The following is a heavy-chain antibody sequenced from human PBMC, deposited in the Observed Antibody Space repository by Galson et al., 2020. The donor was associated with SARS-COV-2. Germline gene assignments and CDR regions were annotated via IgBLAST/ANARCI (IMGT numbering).Heavy chain of an antibody. CDR1: GFTFSSYA. Sequence: GGSLRLSCAASGFTFSSYAMHWVRQAPGKGLEWVAVISYDGSNKYYADSVKGRFTISRDNSKNTLYLQMNSLRAEDTAVYYCARDGDYSNYPTAYYYYMDVWGKGTTVTVSS. CDR3: ARDGDYSNYPTAYYYYMDV. J-gene: IGHJ6*03. D-gene: IGHD4-4*01. CDR2: ISYDGSNK. V-gene: IGHV3-30-3*01.